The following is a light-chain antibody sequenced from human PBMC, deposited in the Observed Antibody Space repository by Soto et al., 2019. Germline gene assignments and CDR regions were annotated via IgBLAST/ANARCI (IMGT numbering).Light chain of an antibody. CDR2: DAS. J-gene: IGKJ1*01. CDR1: QSISSW. Sequence: DIQMTQSPSTLSASVGDRVTITCRASQSISSWLAWYQQKPGKAPKLLIYDASSLESGVPSRFSCSGSGTDFTLTISSLQPDDFAAYYCQQYNSYPCTFGQGTKVEIK. CDR3: QQYNSYPCT. V-gene: IGKV1-5*01.